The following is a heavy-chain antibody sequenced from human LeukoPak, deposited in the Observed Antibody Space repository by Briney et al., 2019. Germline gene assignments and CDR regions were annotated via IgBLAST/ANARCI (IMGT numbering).Heavy chain of an antibody. Sequence: SETLSLTCAVYIDSFSNYHWNWIRQTPAKGMVWIGEVNESGATNISPSLRSRVILSVDTSKNQFSLQLISVTVADTAIYYCARGQGATVPQVGKNWFDPWGQGTRVTVSS. CDR3: ARGQGATVPQVGKNWFDP. D-gene: IGHD1-26*01. J-gene: IGHJ5*02. CDR1: IDSFSNYH. V-gene: IGHV4-34*01. CDR2: VNESGAT.